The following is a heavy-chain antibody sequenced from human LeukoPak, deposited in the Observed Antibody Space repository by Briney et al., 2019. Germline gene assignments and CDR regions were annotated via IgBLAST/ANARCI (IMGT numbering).Heavy chain of an antibody. CDR2: ISSSGSTI. Sequence: QPGGSPRLSCAASGFTFSSYEMNWVRQAPGKGLEWVSYISSSGSTICYADSVKGRFTISRDNAKNSLYLQMNSLRAEDTAVYYCAELGITMIGGVWGKGTTVTISS. CDR1: GFTFSSYE. V-gene: IGHV3-48*03. J-gene: IGHJ6*04. CDR3: AELGITMIGGV. D-gene: IGHD3-10*02.